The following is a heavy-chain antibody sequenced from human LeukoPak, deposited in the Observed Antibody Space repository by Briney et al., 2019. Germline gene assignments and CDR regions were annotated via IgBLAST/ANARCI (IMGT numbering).Heavy chain of an antibody. J-gene: IGHJ4*02. Sequence: GGSLRLSCAASGFTFDDYGMSWVRQAPGKGLEWVSGINWNGGSTGYADSVKGRFTISRDNAKNSLYLQMNSLRAEDTALYYCARAISLRYESSGYPPYYFDYWGQGTLVTVSS. CDR3: ARAISLRYESSGYPPYYFDY. D-gene: IGHD3-22*01. V-gene: IGHV3-20*04. CDR2: INWNGGST. CDR1: GFTFDDYG.